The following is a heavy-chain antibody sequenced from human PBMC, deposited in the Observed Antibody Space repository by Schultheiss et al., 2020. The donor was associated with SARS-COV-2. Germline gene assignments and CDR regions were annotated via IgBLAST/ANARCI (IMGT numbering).Heavy chain of an antibody. J-gene: IGHJ4*02. V-gene: IGHV3-30-3*01. CDR2: ISYDGSNK. Sequence: GESLKISCAASGFTFSSYAMHWVRQAPGKGLEWVAVISYDGSNKYYADSVKGRFTISRDNSKNTLYLQMNSLRAEDTAVYYCVKDRSNWKFDYWGQGTLVTVSS. CDR1: GFTFSSYA. D-gene: IGHD1-20*01. CDR3: VKDRSNWKFDY.